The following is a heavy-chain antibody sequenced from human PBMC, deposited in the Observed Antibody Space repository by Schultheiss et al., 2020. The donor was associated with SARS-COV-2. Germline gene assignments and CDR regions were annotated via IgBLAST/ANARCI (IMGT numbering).Heavy chain of an antibody. V-gene: IGHV4-4*02. Sequence: SETLSPTCAVSGGSISSSNWWSWVRQPPGKGLEWIGEIYHSGGTNYNPSLKSRVTISVDKSKNHFSLKLSSVTAADTAVYYCARNRGASYGSGSYYKRYQYYGMDVWGQGTTVTVSS. CDR2: IYHSGGT. D-gene: IGHD3-10*01. J-gene: IGHJ6*02. CDR3: ARNRGASYGSGSYYKRYQYYGMDV. CDR1: GGSISSSNW.